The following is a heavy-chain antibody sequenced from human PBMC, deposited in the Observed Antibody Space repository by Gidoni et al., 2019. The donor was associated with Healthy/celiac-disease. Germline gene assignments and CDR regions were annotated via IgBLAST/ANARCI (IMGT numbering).Heavy chain of an antibody. CDR3: ARGEGVIPPNYGMDV. V-gene: IGHV3-66*02. D-gene: IGHD3-10*01. CDR2: IYSGGST. CDR1: GFTVSSNY. J-gene: IGHJ6*02. Sequence: EVQLVESGGGLVQPGGSLRLSCAASGFTVSSNYMSWVRQAPGTGLEWVSVIYSGGSTYYADSVKGRFTISRDNSKNTLYLQMNSLRAEDTAVYYCARGEGVIPPNYGMDVWGQGTTVTVSS.